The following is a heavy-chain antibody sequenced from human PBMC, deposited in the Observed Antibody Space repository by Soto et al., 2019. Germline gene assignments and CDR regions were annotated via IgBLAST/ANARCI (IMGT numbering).Heavy chain of an antibody. J-gene: IGHJ4*02. V-gene: IGHV3-23*01. Sequence: EVQLLESGGGLVQPGGSLRLSCAASGFTFSTYAMSWVRQAPGKGLEWVSGISGSGDSTYYADSVKGRFTISRDNSKNXLXXQMNSLRAEDTAVYYCAEAELRYYYVSWNSFRFDYWGQGTLVTVSS. D-gene: IGHD3-10*01. CDR2: ISGSGDST. CDR3: AEAELRYYYVSWNSFRFDY. CDR1: GFTFSTYA.